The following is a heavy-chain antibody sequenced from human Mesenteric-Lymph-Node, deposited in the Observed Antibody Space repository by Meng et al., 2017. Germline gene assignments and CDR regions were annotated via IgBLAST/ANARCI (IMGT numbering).Heavy chain of an antibody. CDR1: GFTFSSHA. V-gene: IGHV3-23*01. J-gene: IGHJ3*02. CDR2: ISGSGGST. D-gene: IGHD5/OR15-5a*01. CDR3: AKDVSRVLASDI. Sequence: GESLKISCAASGFTFSSHALHWVRQAPGKGLEWVSAISGSGGSTFYADSVKGRFTISRDNSKNILYLQMNNLRAEDTAVYSCAKDVSRVLASDIWGKG.